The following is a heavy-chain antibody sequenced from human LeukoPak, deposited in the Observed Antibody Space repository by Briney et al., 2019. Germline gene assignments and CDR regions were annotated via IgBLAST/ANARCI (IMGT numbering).Heavy chain of an antibody. J-gene: IGHJ4*02. Sequence: AGGSLRLSCAASGFTFSSYAMSGVRQAPGKGLEWVSAISGSGGSTYYADSVKGRFTISRDNSKNTLYLQMNSLRAEDTAVYYCAREYYDFWSGYLFGYWGQGTLVTVSS. V-gene: IGHV3-23*01. D-gene: IGHD3-3*01. CDR3: AREYYDFWSGYLFGY. CDR2: ISGSGGST. CDR1: GFTFSSYA.